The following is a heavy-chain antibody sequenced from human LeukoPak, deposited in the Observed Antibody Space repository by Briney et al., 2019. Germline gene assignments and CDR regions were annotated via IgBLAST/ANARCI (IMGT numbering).Heavy chain of an antibody. Sequence: PSETLSLTCTVSGGSISSSSYYWGWIRQPPGKGLEWIGSIYYSGSTYYNPSLKSRVTISVDTSKNQFSLKLSSVTAADTAVYYCARVGPSYFDYWGQGTLVTVSS. J-gene: IGHJ4*02. CDR2: IYYSGST. CDR3: ARVGPSYFDY. CDR1: GGSISSSSYY. V-gene: IGHV4-39*07.